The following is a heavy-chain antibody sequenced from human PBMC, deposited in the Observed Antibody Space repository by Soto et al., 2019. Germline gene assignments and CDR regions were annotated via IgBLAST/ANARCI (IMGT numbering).Heavy chain of an antibody. V-gene: IGHV1-8*01. CDR1: GYTFTSYD. CDR2: MNPNSGNT. D-gene: IGHD3-3*01. J-gene: IGHJ6*03. Sequence: ASVKVSCKASGYTFTSYDINWVRQATGQGLEWMGWMNPNSGNTGYAQKFQGRVTMTRSTSISTAYMELSSLRSEDTAVYYCARRNLGVLRFLEWLPSHYYYYYMDVWGKGTTVTVSS. CDR3: ARRNLGVLRFLEWLPSHYYYYYMDV.